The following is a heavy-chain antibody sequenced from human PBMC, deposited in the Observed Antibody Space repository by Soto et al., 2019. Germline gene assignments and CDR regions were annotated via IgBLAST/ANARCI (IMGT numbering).Heavy chain of an antibody. J-gene: IGHJ4*02. V-gene: IGHV2-5*02. CDR3: AHRRRSSSAPGGCDY. Sequence: QITLKESGPTLVKPTQTLTLTCTFSGFSLSTSGVGVGWIRQPPGKALEWLAVIFWDDEEHYSPSLKNRHTITKDTSKNLVVLTMTNMDPMDTATYYCAHRRRSSSAPGGCDYWGQGSLVTVSS. D-gene: IGHD6-6*01. CDR1: GFSLSTSGVG. CDR2: IFWDDEE.